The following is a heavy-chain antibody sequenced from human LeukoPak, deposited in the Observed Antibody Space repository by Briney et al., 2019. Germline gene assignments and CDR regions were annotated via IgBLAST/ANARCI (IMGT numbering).Heavy chain of an antibody. J-gene: IGHJ5*02. CDR1: GYTFTSYG. CDR3: AKDNDIVATTGWFDP. V-gene: IGHV1-18*01. D-gene: IGHD5-12*01. Sequence: ASVKVSCKASGYTFTSYGISWVRQAPGQGLEWMGWISAYNGNTNYAQKLQGRVTMTTDTSTSTAYMELRSLRSDDTAVYYCAKDNDIVATTGWFDPWGQGTLVTVSS. CDR2: ISAYNGNT.